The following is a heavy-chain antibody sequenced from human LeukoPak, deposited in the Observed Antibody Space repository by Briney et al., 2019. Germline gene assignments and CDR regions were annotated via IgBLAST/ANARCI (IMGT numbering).Heavy chain of an antibody. Sequence: GGTLRLSCAASGFTFDDYGMSWVRQAPGKGLEWVSGINWNGGSTGYADSVKGRFTISRDNAKNSLYLQMNSLRAEDTALYYCARDRRFTIFGVVAIDYWGQGTLVTVSS. CDR3: ARDRRFTIFGVVAIDY. D-gene: IGHD3-3*01. CDR1: GFTFDDYG. J-gene: IGHJ4*02. V-gene: IGHV3-20*04. CDR2: INWNGGST.